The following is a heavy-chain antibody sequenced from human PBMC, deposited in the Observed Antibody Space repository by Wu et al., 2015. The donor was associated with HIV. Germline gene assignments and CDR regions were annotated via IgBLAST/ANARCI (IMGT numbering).Heavy chain of an antibody. CDR2: ISAYNGNT. V-gene: IGHV1-18*01. CDR3: ARDEEYTYGLGPAFDI. J-gene: IGHJ3*02. D-gene: IGHD5-18*01. Sequence: QVQLVQSGAEVKKPGASVKVSCKASGYTFSSYGISWVRQAPGQGLDWMGWISAYNGNTNYAQKLQGRVTMTTDTSTSTAYMELRSLRSDDTAVYYCARDEEYTYGLGPAFDIWGQGTMVTVSS. CDR1: GYTFSSYG.